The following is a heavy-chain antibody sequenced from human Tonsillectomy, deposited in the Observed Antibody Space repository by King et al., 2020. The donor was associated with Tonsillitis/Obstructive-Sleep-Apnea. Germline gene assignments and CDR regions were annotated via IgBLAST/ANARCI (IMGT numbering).Heavy chain of an antibody. V-gene: IGHV3-64D*06. CDR2: ISSNGGST. D-gene: IGHD3-3*01. J-gene: IGHJ4*02. CDR1: GFTFSSYA. CDR3: VKEEYYDLWSGYYTSFDY. Sequence: VQLVESGGGLVQPGGSLRLSCSASGFTFSSYAMHWVRQAPGKGLEYVSAISSNGGSTYYADSVKGRFTISRDNSKNTLYLQMSSLRAEDTAVYYCVKEEYYDLWSGYYTSFDYWGQGTLVTVSS.